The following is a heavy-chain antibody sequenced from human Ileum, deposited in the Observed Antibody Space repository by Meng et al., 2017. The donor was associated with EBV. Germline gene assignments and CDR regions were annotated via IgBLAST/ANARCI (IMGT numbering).Heavy chain of an antibody. CDR2: IGGSDAER. D-gene: IGHD3-3*02. Sequence: EVQWVESGGGLVGPGGSWRLSCATSKFTFNNFAMSWARQAPGKGLEWVATIGGSDAERYYADSVRGRFIISRDNSKSTLYLQMNSLRAEDTAVYYCAKDGISFNRQYDYVDYWGQGTLVTVSS. V-gene: IGHV3-23*04. CDR3: AKDGISFNRQYDYVDY. CDR1: KFTFNNFA. J-gene: IGHJ4*02.